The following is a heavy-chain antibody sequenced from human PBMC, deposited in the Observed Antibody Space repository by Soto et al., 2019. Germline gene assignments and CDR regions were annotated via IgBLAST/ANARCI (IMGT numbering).Heavy chain of an antibody. Sequence: EVQLVESGGGLVKPGGSLRLSCAASGFTFSSYSMNWVRQAPGKGLEWVSSISSSSSYIYYADSVKGRFTISRDNAKNSLYLQMNSLRAEDTAVYYCARDPSGGSCYSGCAFDIWGQGTMVTVSS. CDR2: ISSSSSYI. V-gene: IGHV3-21*01. CDR1: GFTFSSYS. CDR3: ARDPSGGSCYSGCAFDI. D-gene: IGHD2-15*01. J-gene: IGHJ3*02.